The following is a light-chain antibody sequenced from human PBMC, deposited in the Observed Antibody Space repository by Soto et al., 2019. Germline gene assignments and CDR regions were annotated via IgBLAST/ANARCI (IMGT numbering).Light chain of an antibody. CDR2: DSS. CDR1: ERVSSY. J-gene: IGKJ4*01. Sequence: EIVLTQSPGTLSLSPGERATLSCRASERVSSYLAGYHQKPGQAPRLLIYDSSKRATGIPARFNGSGSETDFTLTISSLEPEDFAVYYCQHRSLFGGGTKVEIK. V-gene: IGKV3-11*01. CDR3: QHRSL.